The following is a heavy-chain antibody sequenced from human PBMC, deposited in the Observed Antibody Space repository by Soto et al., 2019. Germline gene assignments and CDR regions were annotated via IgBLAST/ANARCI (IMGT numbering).Heavy chain of an antibody. D-gene: IGHD2-8*01. J-gene: IGHJ4*02. CDR3: TGPGNGVPY. V-gene: IGHV3-7*01. CDR1: GLILNSYW. CDR2: ISEDGSAK. Sequence: GGSLRLSCAASGLILNSYWMNWVRQAPGKGLEWVASISEDGSAKYYVDSVKGRFTISRDNARNSLDLQMNNLRADDTAIYYCTGPGNGVPYWGQGTLVTVSS.